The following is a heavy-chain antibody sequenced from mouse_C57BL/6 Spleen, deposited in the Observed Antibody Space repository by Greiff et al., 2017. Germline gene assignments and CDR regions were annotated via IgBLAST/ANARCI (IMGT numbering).Heavy chain of an antibody. J-gene: IGHJ3*01. CDR3: ASRGDITTAERGFAY. D-gene: IGHD1-1*01. CDR1: GYAFSSSW. CDR2: IYPGDGDT. Sequence: VKLVESGPELVKPGASVKISCKASGYAFSSSWMNWVKQRPGKGLEWIGRIYPGDGDTNYNGKFKGKATLTADKSSSTAYMQLSSLTSEDSAVYFCASRGDITTAERGFAYWGQGTLVTVSA. V-gene: IGHV1-82*01.